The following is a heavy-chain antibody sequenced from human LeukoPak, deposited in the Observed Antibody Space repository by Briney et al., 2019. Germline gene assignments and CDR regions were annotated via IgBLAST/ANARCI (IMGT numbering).Heavy chain of an antibody. D-gene: IGHD1-1*01. CDR2: INHSGST. CDR3: ARGRPVARPRGTYYYYHNGMDV. CDR1: GGSFSGYY. Sequence: PSETLSLTCAVYGGSFSGYYWSWIRRPPGKGLEWIGEINHSGSTNYNPSLKSRVTISVDTSKNQFSLKLSSVTAADTAVYYCARGRPVARPRGTYYYYHNGMDVWGQGTTVNVSS. V-gene: IGHV4-34*01. J-gene: IGHJ6*02.